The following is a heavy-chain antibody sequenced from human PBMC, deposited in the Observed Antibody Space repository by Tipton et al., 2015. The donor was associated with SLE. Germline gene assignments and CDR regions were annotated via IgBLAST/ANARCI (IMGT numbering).Heavy chain of an antibody. CDR1: GYSISSGYY. J-gene: IGHJ3*02. D-gene: IGHD3-16*01. V-gene: IGHV4-38-2*02. CDR2: IYHSGST. Sequence: TLSLTCTVSGYSISSGYYWGWIRQPPGKGLEWIGSIYHSGSTYYNPSLKSRVTISVDTSKNQFSLKLSSVTAADTAVYYCARGARSAFDIWGQGTMVTVSS. CDR3: ARGARSAFDI.